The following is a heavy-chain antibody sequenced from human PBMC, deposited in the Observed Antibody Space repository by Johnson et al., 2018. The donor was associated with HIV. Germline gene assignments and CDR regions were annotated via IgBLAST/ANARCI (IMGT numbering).Heavy chain of an antibody. CDR3: ATGRASV. J-gene: IGHJ3*01. CDR1: GFTFSSYG. Sequence: QEKLVESGGGVVQPGGSLRLSCAASGFTFSSYGMHWVRQAPGKGLEWVALIRYDTSKKYYADSVKGRFSISRDNAKNSLYLQINSLRAEDTAVYYCATGRASVWGQGTMVTVSS. CDR2: IRYDTSKK. V-gene: IGHV3-30*02.